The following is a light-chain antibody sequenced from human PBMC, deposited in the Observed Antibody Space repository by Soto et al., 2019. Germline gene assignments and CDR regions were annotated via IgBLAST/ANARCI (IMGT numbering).Light chain of an antibody. J-gene: IGLJ1*01. V-gene: IGLV2-14*01. CDR2: EVS. CDR3: SSCAAGKTDV. Sequence: QSALTQPASVSGSPGQSITISCTGTSSDVGGYDYVSWYQQHPGKAPKLMIYEVSNRPSGVSNRFSGSKSGNTASLTISGLQAEDEADYYCSSCAAGKTDVFGTGTKLTVL. CDR1: SSDVGGYDY.